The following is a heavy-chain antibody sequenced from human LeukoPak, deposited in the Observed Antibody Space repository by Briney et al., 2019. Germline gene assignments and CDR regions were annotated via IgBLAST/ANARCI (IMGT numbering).Heavy chain of an antibody. D-gene: IGHD6-19*01. CDR2: ISSSSSYI. V-gene: IGHV3-21*01. CDR1: GFTFSSYS. CDR3: ARGPHSGWHDAFDI. Sequence: GGPLRLSCAASGFTFSSYSMNWVRQAPGKGLEWVYSISSSSSYIYYADSVKGRFTISRDNAKNSLYLQMNSLRAEDTAVYYCARGPHSGWHDAFDIWGQGTMVTVSS. J-gene: IGHJ3*02.